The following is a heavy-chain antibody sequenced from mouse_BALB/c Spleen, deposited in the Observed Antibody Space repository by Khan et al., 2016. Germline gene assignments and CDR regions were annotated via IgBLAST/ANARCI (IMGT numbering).Heavy chain of an antibody. CDR2: IYPSDSYT. CDR3: TSGSSPWFAY. CDR1: GYTFTSYW. Sequence: QVQLQQPGAELVRPGASVKLSCKASGYTFTSYWINWVKQRPGQGLEWIGNIYPSDSYTNYNQKFKDKATLTVDKSSSTAYMQLSSTTSEDSAVYYCTSGSSPWFAYWGQGTLVTVSA. D-gene: IGHD1-1*01. J-gene: IGHJ3*01. V-gene: IGHV1-69*02.